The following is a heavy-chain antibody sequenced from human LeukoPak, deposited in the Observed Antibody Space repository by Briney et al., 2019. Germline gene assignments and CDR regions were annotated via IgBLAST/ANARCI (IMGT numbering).Heavy chain of an antibody. CDR2: INHSGST. CDR1: GGSFSGYY. V-gene: IGHV4-34*01. CDR3: ARHASMVRGVIRSYYFDY. J-gene: IGHJ4*02. Sequence: SETLSLTCAVYGGSFSGYYWSWIRQPPGKGLEWIGEINHSGSTNYNPSLKSRVTISVDTSKNQFSLKLSSVTAADTAVYYCARHASMVRGVIRSYYFDYWGQGTLVTVSS. D-gene: IGHD3-10*01.